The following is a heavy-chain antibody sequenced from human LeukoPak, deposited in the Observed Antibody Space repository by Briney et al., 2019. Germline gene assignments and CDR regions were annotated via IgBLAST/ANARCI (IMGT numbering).Heavy chain of an antibody. Sequence: GGSQRLSCAASGFTFSSYWMSWVRQAPGKGLEWVANIKQDGSEKYYVDSVKGRFTISRDNAKNSLYLQMNSLRAEDTAVYYCARGDRGLWFGELSSYFDYWGQGTLVTVSS. CDR3: ARGDRGLWFGELSSYFDY. V-gene: IGHV3-7*04. CDR2: IKQDGSEK. D-gene: IGHD3-10*01. J-gene: IGHJ4*02. CDR1: GFTFSSYW.